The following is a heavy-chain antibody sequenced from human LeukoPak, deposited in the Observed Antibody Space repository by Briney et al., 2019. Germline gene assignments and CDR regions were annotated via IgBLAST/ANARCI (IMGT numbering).Heavy chain of an antibody. CDR1: GFTFSSYA. CDR3: AKDSPIVVVVAADAFDI. Sequence: GGSLRLSCAASGFTFSSYAMSWVRQAPGKGLEWVSAISGSGGSTYYADSVKGRFTISRDNSKNTLYLQMNSLRAEDTAVYYCAKDSPIVVVVAADAFDIWGQGTMVTVSS. D-gene: IGHD2-15*01. CDR2: ISGSGGST. V-gene: IGHV3-23*01. J-gene: IGHJ3*02.